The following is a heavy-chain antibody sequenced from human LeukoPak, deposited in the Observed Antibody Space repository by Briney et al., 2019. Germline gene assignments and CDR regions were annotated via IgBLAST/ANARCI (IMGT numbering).Heavy chain of an antibody. V-gene: IGHV3-23*01. CDR2: ISGSGGST. CDR1: GFTFSSYA. CDR3: AKDMGAAGYCSSTNCYPPYYYGMDV. J-gene: IGHJ6*02. D-gene: IGHD2-2*01. Sequence: GGSLRLSCAASGFTFSSYAMSWVRQAPGKGLEWVSAISGSGGSTYYADSVKGRFTISRDNSKNTLYLQMNSLRAEDTAVYYCAKDMGAAGYCSSTNCYPPYYYGMDVWGQGTTVTVSS.